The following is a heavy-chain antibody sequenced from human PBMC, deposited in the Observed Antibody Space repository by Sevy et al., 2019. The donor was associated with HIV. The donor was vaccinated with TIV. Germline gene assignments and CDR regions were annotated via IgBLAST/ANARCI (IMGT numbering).Heavy chain of an antibody. D-gene: IGHD3-3*01. V-gene: IGHV4-59*01. Sequence: SETLSLTCTVSDGXITSYYWTWIRQPPAKELEWIWYIYYSGTTNYNPSLKSRVTISVDTSKNQCSLKLNSVTAADTAVYYCARVXNDFXSXXXXGQGIRVTVSS. CDR3: ARVXNDFXSXXX. CDR1: DGXITSYY. J-gene: IGHJ4*02. CDR2: IYYSGTT.